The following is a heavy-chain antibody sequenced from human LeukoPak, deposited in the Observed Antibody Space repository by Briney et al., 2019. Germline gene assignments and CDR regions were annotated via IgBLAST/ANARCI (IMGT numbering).Heavy chain of an antibody. CDR3: ARSMIVVVKPFDL. D-gene: IGHD3-22*01. V-gene: IGHV3-21*01. Sequence: GGSLRLSCAASGFTFTSHGMNWVRQAPGKGLEWVSGISSSGDITYYADSVKGRFTISRDNAKNSLYLQMNSLRAEDTAVYYCARSMIVVVKPFDLWGRGTLVTVSS. CDR2: ISSSGDIT. CDR1: GFTFTSHG. J-gene: IGHJ2*01.